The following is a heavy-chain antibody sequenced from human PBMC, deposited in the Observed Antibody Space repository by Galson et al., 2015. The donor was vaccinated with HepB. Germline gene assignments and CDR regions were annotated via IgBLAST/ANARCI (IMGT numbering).Heavy chain of an antibody. J-gene: IGHJ5*02. CDR2: ISAYNGNT. D-gene: IGHD5-18*01. CDR1: GYTFTSYG. V-gene: IGHV1-18*04. Sequence: SVKVSCKASGYTFTSYGISWVRQAPGQGLEWMGWISAYNGNTNYAQKLQGRVTMTTDTSTSTAYMELRSLRSDDTAVYYCARGAPLPIQLWLMPPGQAFSNWFDPWGQGTLVTVSS. CDR3: ARGAPLPIQLWLMPPGQAFSNWFDP.